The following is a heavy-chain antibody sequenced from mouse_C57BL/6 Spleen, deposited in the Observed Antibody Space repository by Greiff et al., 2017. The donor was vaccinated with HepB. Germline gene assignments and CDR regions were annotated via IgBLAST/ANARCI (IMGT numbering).Heavy chain of an antibody. CDR1: GYSITSGYY. J-gene: IGHJ4*01. CDR3: AREGIYYDYDGDAMDY. CDR2: ISYDGSN. Sequence: VQLKESGPGLVKPSQSLSLTCSVTGYSITSGYYWNWIRQFPGNKLEWMGYISYDGSNNYNPSLKNRISITRDTSKNQFFLKLNSVTTEDTATYYCAREGIYYDYDGDAMDYWGQGTSVTVSS. V-gene: IGHV3-6*01. D-gene: IGHD2-4*01.